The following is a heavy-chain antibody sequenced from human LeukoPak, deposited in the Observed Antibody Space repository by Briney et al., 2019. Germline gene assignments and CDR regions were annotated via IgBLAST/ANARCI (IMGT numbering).Heavy chain of an antibody. CDR1: GGSISSYY. CDR3: ARILGEFWSGYSYYFDY. CDR2: VYTSGST. Sequence: SETLSLTCTVSGGSISSYYWSWIRQPAGKGLEWIGRVYTSGSTNYNPSLKSRVTISVDTSKNQFSLKLSSVTAADTAVYYCARILGEFWSGYSYYFDYWGQGTLVTVSS. D-gene: IGHD3-3*01. V-gene: IGHV4-4*07. J-gene: IGHJ4*02.